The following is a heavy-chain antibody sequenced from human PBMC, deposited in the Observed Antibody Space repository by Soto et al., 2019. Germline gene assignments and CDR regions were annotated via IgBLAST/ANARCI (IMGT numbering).Heavy chain of an antibody. Sequence: QVQLVESGGGVVQPGRSLRLSCAASGFTFSSYGMHWVRQAPGKGLEWVAVIWYDGSNKYYADSVKGRFSISRDNSKNTVYRHMNSVRAEDTAVYYCARGITMVRGVITVTYYYYGMDVWGQGTTVTVSS. D-gene: IGHD3-10*01. CDR3: ARGITMVRGVITVTYYYYGMDV. V-gene: IGHV3-33*01. CDR2: IWYDGSNK. J-gene: IGHJ6*02. CDR1: GFTFSSYG.